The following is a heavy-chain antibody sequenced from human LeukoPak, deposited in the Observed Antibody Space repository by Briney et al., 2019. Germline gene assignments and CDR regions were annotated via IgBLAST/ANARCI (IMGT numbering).Heavy chain of an antibody. Sequence: GGSLRLSCAASGSTFSSYEMNWVRQAPGKGLEWVSYISSSGSTIYYADSVKGRFTISRDNAKNSLYLQMNSLRAEDTAVYYCARFSYYYDSSGPEDWGQGTLVTVSS. CDR2: ISSSGSTI. D-gene: IGHD3-22*01. CDR1: GSTFSSYE. V-gene: IGHV3-48*03. CDR3: ARFSYYYDSSGPED. J-gene: IGHJ4*02.